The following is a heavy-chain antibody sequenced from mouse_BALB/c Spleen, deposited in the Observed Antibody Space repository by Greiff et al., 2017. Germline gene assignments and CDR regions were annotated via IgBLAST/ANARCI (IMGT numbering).Heavy chain of an antibody. CDR1: GYTFTSYW. CDR2: INPSTGYT. CDR3: ARSPITTVVAPYAMDY. J-gene: IGHJ4*01. Sequence: VQVVESGAELAKPGASVKMSCKASGYTFTSYWMHWVKQRPGQGLEWIGYINPSTGYTEYNQKFKDKATLTADKSSSTAYMQLSSLTSEDSAVYYCARSPITTVVAPYAMDYWGQGTSVTVSS. D-gene: IGHD1-1*01. V-gene: IGHV1-7*01.